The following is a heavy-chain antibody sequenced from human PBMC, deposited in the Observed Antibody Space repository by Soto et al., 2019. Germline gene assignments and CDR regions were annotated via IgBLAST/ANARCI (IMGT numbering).Heavy chain of an antibody. CDR1: GGSISGHY. CDR3: VRTLTSGRQDS. J-gene: IGHJ5*01. D-gene: IGHD3-10*01. V-gene: IGHV4-59*11. Sequence: PSETLSLTCTVSGGSISGHYWSWIRQSPGKGLEWIAYIYYSGSTNYNPSLKSRVTISVDTSKNQFSLKLSSVTAADTAVYYCVRTLTSGRQDSWGQGTLVTVSS. CDR2: IYYSGST.